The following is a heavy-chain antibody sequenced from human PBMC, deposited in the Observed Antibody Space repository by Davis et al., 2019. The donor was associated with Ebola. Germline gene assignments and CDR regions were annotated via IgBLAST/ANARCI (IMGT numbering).Heavy chain of an antibody. V-gene: IGHV1-8*01. J-gene: IGHJ4*02. D-gene: IGHD3-10*01. CDR1: GYTFSSYD. Sequence: ASVKVSCKASGYTFSSYDINWVRQATGQGLEWMGWMNPNSGNTGSAQKFQGRVTMTRNTSTSTAYMELSSLRSEDTAVYYCARAPTWSQINYYCFDCWGQGTLVTVFS. CDR2: MNPNSGNT. CDR3: ARAPTWSQINYYCFDC.